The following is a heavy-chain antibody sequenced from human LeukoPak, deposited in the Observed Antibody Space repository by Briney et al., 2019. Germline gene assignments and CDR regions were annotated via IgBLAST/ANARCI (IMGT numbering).Heavy chain of an antibody. CDR2: INHNGNVN. D-gene: IGHD3-16*01. CDR1: GVTFSSYW. CDR3: ARGGGLDV. J-gene: IGHJ6*02. Sequence: GGSLRLSCAASGVTFSSYWMNWARQAPGKGLEWVASINHNGNVNYYVDSVKGRFTISRDNAKNSLYLQMSNLRAEDAAVYFCARGGGLDVWGQGATVTVSS. V-gene: IGHV3-7*03.